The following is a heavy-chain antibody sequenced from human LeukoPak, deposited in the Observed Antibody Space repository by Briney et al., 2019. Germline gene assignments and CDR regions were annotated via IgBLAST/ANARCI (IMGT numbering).Heavy chain of an antibody. Sequence: GASVKVSCKASGYTFTGYYMHWVRQAPGQGLEWMGWINPNSGGTNYAQKFQDRVTITRDTSISTAYMELSRLRSDDTAMYYCARGQVGGGAIFDYWGQGTLVTVSS. D-gene: IGHD1-26*01. CDR2: INPNSGGT. J-gene: IGHJ4*02. CDR1: GYTFTGYY. V-gene: IGHV1-2*02. CDR3: ARGQVGGGAIFDY.